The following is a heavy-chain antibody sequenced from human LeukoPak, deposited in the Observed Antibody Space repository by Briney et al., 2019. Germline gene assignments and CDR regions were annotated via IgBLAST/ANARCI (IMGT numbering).Heavy chain of an antibody. V-gene: IGHV3-30*03. Sequence: GGSLRLSCAASGFTFSSYGMHWVRQAPGKGLEWVAVISYDGSIKYYADSVKGRFTISRDNAKNSLFLQMNSLRAEDTAVYYCARDGTTVATNYYYGMDVWGQGTTVTVSS. CDR1: GFTFSSYG. CDR3: ARDGTTVATNYYYGMDV. CDR2: ISYDGSIK. D-gene: IGHD4-17*01. J-gene: IGHJ6*02.